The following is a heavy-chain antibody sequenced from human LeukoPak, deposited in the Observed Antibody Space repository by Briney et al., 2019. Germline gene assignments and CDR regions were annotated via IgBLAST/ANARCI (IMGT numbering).Heavy chain of an antibody. J-gene: IGHJ3*01. D-gene: IGHD3-9*01. CDR1: GFPFKIYG. Sequence: GGSLRLSCEGSGFPFKIYGMAWVRQAPGKGLQWVAGIDWDGGSAASADAVKGRFTISRDNVQNSLFLQVNTLRVEDTALYYCVREGGALTGTLDAFDLWGQGTMVIVSS. CDR3: VREGGALTGTLDAFDL. CDR2: IDWDGGSA. V-gene: IGHV3-20*04.